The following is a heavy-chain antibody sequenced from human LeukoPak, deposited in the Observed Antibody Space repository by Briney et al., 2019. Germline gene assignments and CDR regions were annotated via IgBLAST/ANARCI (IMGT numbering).Heavy chain of an antibody. Sequence: GGSLRLSCASSGFTFNSYAMNWVRQAPGKGLEWVSGISGSGGSTHYADSVKGRFTISRDNSENTLYLQMNSLRAADTAVYYCAKDSKYCSSTSCYYYFDYWGQGTLVTVSS. J-gene: IGHJ4*02. CDR3: AKDSKYCSSTSCYYYFDY. CDR2: ISGSGGST. CDR1: GFTFNSYA. V-gene: IGHV3-23*01. D-gene: IGHD2-2*01.